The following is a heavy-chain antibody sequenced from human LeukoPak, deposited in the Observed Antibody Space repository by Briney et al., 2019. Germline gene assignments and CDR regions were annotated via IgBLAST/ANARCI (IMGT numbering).Heavy chain of an antibody. D-gene: IGHD3-22*01. V-gene: IGHV4-59*11. J-gene: IGHJ4*02. Sequence: PSETLSLTCTVSGGSISSHYWGWIRQPPGKGLEWIGYIYYSGSTNYNPSLKSRVTISVDTSKNQFSLKLSSVTAADTAVYYCARDSGSEYYFDYWGQGTLVTVSS. CDR1: GGSISSHY. CDR3: ARDSGSEYYFDY. CDR2: IYYSGST.